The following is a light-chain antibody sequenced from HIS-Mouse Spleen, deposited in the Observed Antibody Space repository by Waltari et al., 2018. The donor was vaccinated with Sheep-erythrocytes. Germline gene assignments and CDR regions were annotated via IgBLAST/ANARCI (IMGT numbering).Light chain of an antibody. V-gene: IGKV3-20*01. CDR3: QQYGSSLLLT. CDR2: GAS. Sequence: EIVLTQSPGTLSLSPGERATLSCRASQSVSSIYLAWYQQKPGQAPRLLIYGASSRATGIPDRFSGSGSGTDFTLTISRLEPEDFAVYYCQQYGSSLLLTFGGGTKVEIK. J-gene: IGKJ4*01. CDR1: QSVSSIY.